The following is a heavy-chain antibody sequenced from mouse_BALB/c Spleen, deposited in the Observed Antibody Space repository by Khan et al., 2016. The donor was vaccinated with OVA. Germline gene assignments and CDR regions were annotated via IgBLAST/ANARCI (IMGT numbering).Heavy chain of an antibody. V-gene: IGHV1S136*01. CDR2: IYPCNDDT. CDR3: AKNYRYDGYFDY. D-gene: IGHD2-14*01. Sequence: EVQLQESGPELVKPGASVKMSCEASGYTFTSYVIHWVKQKPGQGLEWIGYIYPCNDDTKYNAKFKGKATLTSDTSSSTAYMELRSLTSEDSAVYYYAKNYRYDGYFDYWGQGTTLTVSS. J-gene: IGHJ2*01. CDR1: GYTFTSYV.